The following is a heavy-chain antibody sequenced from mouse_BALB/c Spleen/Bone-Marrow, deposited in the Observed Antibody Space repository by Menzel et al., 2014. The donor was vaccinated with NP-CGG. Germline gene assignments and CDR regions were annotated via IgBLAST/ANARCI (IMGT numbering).Heavy chain of an antibody. D-gene: IGHD4-1*01. J-gene: IGHJ2*01. CDR3: ARSNWDGGNYFDY. V-gene: IGHV1-12*01. Sequence: LQQSGAELVKPGASVKMSCKASGYTFTSYNMHWVKQTPGQGLEWIGTIYPGNGDTSYNLKFKGKATLTADKSSSTAYMQLSSLTSEDSAVYYCARSNWDGGNYFDYWGQGTTLTVSS. CDR1: GYTFTSYN. CDR2: IYPGNGDT.